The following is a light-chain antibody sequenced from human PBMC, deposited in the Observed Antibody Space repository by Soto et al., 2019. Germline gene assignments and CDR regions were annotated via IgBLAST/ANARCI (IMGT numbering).Light chain of an antibody. Sequence: EIVLTQSPAILSSSPGERATLSCRASQSVGGYLAWYQQKPGQAPRLLIYDASNRATGIPARFSGSGSGTDFPLPMSALEPKDLEFYYCQKGSNGPPTFAKGPKVDIK. J-gene: IGKJ1*01. CDR1: QSVGGY. V-gene: IGKV3-11*01. CDR2: DAS. CDR3: QKGSNGPPT.